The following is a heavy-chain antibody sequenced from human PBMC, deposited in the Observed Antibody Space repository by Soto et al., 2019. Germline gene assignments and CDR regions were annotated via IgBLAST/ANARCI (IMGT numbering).Heavy chain of an antibody. V-gene: IGHV3-48*01. CDR3: ARGVGNFDY. CDR2: ISFGSSTI. Sequence: EVRLVESGGGLVQPGGSLRLSCAATELTFSSYNMNWFRQAPGKGLEWVSYISFGSSTIYYADSVKGRFTISRDNAKNSLYLQMNSLRAEDMAVYYCARGVGNFDYWGQGTLVTVSS. D-gene: IGHD1-1*01. CDR1: ELTFSSYN. J-gene: IGHJ4*02.